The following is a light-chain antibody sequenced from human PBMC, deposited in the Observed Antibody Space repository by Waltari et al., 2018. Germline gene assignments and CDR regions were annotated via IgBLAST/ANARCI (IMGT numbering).Light chain of an antibody. V-gene: IGLV2-23*02. CDR2: EVT. J-gene: IGLJ2*01. CDR1: SSDVGKYNL. Sequence: QSALTQPASVSGSPGQSITISCTGTSSDVGKYNLVSWYQQHPGEVPKLMIYEVTKRPSGVSDRFSGSKSGKTASLTISGLQAEDEADYFCCSFAGRGFSVIFGGGTKLTVL. CDR3: CSFAGRGFSVI.